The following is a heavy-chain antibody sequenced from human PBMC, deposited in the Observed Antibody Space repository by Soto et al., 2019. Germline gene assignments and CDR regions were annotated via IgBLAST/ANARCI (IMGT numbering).Heavy chain of an antibody. J-gene: IGHJ6*02. CDR2: ISAYNGNT. D-gene: IGHD4-17*01. V-gene: IGHV1-18*01. CDR1: GYTFTSYG. Sequence: QVQLVQSGAEVKKPGASVKVSCKASGYTFTSYGISWVRQAPGQGLEWMGWISAYNGNTNYAQKXXGRVTMTTDTXXSXDXXELRSLRSDDTDVYYCARDNGYGDYADPYYYGKDVWGQGTTVTVSS. CDR3: ARDNGYGDYADPYYYGKDV.